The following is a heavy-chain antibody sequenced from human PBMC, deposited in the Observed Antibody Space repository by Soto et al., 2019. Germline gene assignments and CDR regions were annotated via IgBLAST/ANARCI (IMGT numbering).Heavy chain of an antibody. CDR2: ISYDGSNK. D-gene: IGHD7-27*01. V-gene: IGHV3-30*18. CDR3: AKDLGHGGRGAFDI. Sequence: QVRLVGSGGGVVQPGRALRLSCAASGFTFSSYGMHWVRQAPGKGLEWVALISYDGSNKYYADSVKGRFTISRDNSKNTLYLQMNSLRTEDTAVYYCAKDLGHGGRGAFDIWGQGTMVTVSS. J-gene: IGHJ3*02. CDR1: GFTFSSYG.